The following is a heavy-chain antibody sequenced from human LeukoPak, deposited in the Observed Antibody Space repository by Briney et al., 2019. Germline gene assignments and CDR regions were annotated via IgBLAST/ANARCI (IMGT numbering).Heavy chain of an antibody. V-gene: IGHV1-8*01. Sequence: ASVKVSCKASGYTFTSYDINWVRQATGQGLEWMGWMNPNSGNTGYAQKFQGRVTMTRNTSISTAYMELSSLRSEDTAVYYCARVVGDYYYYYMDVWGKGTTVTISS. CDR1: GYTFTSYD. D-gene: IGHD3-10*01. CDR3: ARVVGDYYYYYMDV. J-gene: IGHJ6*03. CDR2: MNPNSGNT.